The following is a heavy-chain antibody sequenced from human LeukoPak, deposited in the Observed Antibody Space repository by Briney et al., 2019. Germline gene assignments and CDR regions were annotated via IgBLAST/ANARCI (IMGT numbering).Heavy chain of an antibody. V-gene: IGHV1-2*02. J-gene: IGHJ6*03. CDR3: ARSLHQVVAATPSYYYYYMDV. D-gene: IGHD2-15*01. CDR1: GYTFTDYY. CDR2: INSNSGGT. Sequence: ASVKVSCKASGYTFTDYYMHWVRQAPGQGLEWMGWINSNSGGTNYAQKFQGRVTMTRDTSISTAYMDLNRLRSEDTAVYYCARSLHQVVAATPSYYYYYMDVWGKGTTVTISS.